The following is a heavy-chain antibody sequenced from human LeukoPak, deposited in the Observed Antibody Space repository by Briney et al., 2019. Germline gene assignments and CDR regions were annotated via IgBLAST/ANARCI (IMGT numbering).Heavy chain of an antibody. V-gene: IGHV4-34*01. D-gene: IGHD6-6*01. CDR2: INHSGST. Sequence: KPSETLSLTCAVYGGSFSGHYWSWIRQPPGKGLEWIGEINHSGSTNYNPSLKSRVTISVDTSKNQFSLKLSSVTAADTAVYYCARGAGSLFDYWGQGTLVTVSS. CDR1: GGSFSGHY. CDR3: ARGAGSLFDY. J-gene: IGHJ4*02.